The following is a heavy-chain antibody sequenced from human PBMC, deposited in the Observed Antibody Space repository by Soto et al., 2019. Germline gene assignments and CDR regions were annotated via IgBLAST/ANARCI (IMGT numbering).Heavy chain of an antibody. CDR2: ISYDGSNK. J-gene: IGHJ4*02. CDR1: GFTFSSYA. CDR3: ARDWDGVGANVDGYFDY. Sequence: QVQLVESGGGVVQPGRSLRLSCAASGFTFSSYAMHWVRQAPGKGLEWVAVISYDGSNKYYADSVKGRFTISRDNSKNTLYLQMNSLRAEDTAVYYCARDWDGVGANVDGYFDYWGQGTLVTVSS. D-gene: IGHD1-26*01. V-gene: IGHV3-30-3*01.